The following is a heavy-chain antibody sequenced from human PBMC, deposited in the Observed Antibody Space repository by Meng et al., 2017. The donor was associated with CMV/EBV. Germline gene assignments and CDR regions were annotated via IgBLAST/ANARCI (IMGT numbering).Heavy chain of an antibody. V-gene: IGHV1-69*02. CDR1: GGTFSSYT. J-gene: IGHJ4*02. D-gene: IGHD2-8*02. CDR3: AAGAGGVFSGYFDY. CDR2: IIPILGIA. Sequence: SVKVSCKASGGTFSSYTISWVRQAPGQGLEWMGRIIPILGIANYAQKFQGRVTITADKSTNTAYMELSSLRSEDTAVYYCAAGAGGVFSGYFDYWGQGTLVTVSS.